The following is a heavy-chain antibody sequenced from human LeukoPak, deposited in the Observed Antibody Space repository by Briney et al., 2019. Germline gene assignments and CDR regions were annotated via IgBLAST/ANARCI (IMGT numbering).Heavy chain of an antibody. V-gene: IGHV1-69*13. CDR2: IIPIFGTA. J-gene: IGHJ6*04. D-gene: IGHD3-10*01. CDR1: GGTFSSYA. CDR3: ARDSTTMVRGINYYYGMDV. Sequence: SVKVSCKASGGTFSSYAISWVRQAPGQGLEWMGGIIPIFGTANYAQKFQGRVTITADESTSTACMELSSLRSEDTAVYYCARDSTTMVRGINYYYGMDVWGKGTTVTVSS.